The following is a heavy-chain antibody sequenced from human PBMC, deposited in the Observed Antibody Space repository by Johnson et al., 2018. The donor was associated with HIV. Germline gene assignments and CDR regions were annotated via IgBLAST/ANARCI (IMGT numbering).Heavy chain of an antibody. J-gene: IGHJ3*02. CDR2: INSDGSSK. CDR1: GFTVSSNY. Sequence: MQLVESGGGLVQPGGSLRLSCAASGFTVSSNYMSWVRPAPGKGLEWVSRINSDGSSKSYADSVKGLFTISRDNSKNTLYLQMHSQRAEDTAVYYCARISGWYSPAFDIWGQGTMVTVSS. D-gene: IGHD6-19*01. V-gene: IGHV3-74*02. CDR3: ARISGWYSPAFDI.